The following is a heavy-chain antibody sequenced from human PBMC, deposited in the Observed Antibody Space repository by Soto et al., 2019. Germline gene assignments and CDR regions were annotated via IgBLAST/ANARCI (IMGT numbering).Heavy chain of an antibody. Sequence: QVQLVESGGGVVQPGRSLRLSCAASGFTFSSYGMHWVRQAPGKGLEWVAVISYDGSNKYYADSVKGRFTISRDNSKNTLYLQMNSLRSEYTAVYYCALVAGRLRNYYYYYYMDVWGKGTTVTVSS. J-gene: IGHJ6*03. CDR3: ALVAGRLRNYYYYYYMDV. CDR1: GFTFSSYG. D-gene: IGHD6-19*01. CDR2: ISYDGSNK. V-gene: IGHV3-30*03.